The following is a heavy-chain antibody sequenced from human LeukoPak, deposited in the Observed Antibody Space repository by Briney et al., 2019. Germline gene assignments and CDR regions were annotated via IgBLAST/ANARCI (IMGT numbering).Heavy chain of an antibody. Sequence: PGRSLRLSCAASGFTFDDYAMHWVRQAPGRGLEWVSGISWNSRSIDYADSVKGRFTISRDNAKNSLYLQMNSLRTEDMAFYYCTKDMGSEGATRNNDAFDIWGQGTMVTVSS. V-gene: IGHV3-9*03. CDR1: GFTFDDYA. CDR3: TKDMGSEGATRNNDAFDI. CDR2: ISWNSRSI. J-gene: IGHJ3*02. D-gene: IGHD1-26*01.